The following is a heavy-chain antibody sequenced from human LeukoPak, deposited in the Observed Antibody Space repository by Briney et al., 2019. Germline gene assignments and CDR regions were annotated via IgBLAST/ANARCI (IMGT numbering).Heavy chain of an antibody. J-gene: IGHJ4*02. CDR3: AKDYYGSGSLFDY. CDR2: ISYDGSNE. V-gene: IGHV3-30*18. D-gene: IGHD3-10*01. Sequence: PGRSLRLSCAASGFTFSSYGMHWVRQAPGKGLEWVAVISYDGSNEYYADSVKGRFTISRDNSKNTLYLQMNSLRAEDTAVYYCAKDYYGSGSLFDYWGQGTLVTVSS. CDR1: GFTFSSYG.